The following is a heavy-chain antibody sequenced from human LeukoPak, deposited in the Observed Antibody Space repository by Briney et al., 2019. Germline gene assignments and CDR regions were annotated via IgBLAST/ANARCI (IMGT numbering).Heavy chain of an antibody. CDR1: GFTFSSYA. CDR2: ISGSGGST. Sequence: GGSLRLSCAASGFTFSSYAMSWVRQAPGKGLEWVSAISGSGGSTYYADSVKGRFTISRDNSKNTLYLQMNSLRAEDTAVYYCAKDTLRYYDSSGYYYWGQGTLVTVSS. CDR3: AKDTLRYYDSSGYYY. V-gene: IGHV3-23*01. D-gene: IGHD3-22*01. J-gene: IGHJ4*02.